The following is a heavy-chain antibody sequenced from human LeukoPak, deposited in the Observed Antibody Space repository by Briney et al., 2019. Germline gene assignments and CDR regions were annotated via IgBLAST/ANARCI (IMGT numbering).Heavy chain of an antibody. Sequence: GGSLRLSCAASGFTFSSHWMTWVRQAPGKGLEWVANIKEDGTKKNYVDSVKGRFTISRDNSKNTLYLQMNSLRAEDTAVYYCARDSWQGFDYWGQGTLVTVSS. J-gene: IGHJ4*02. CDR3: ARDSWQGFDY. V-gene: IGHV3-7*01. CDR1: GFTFSSHW. CDR2: IKEDGTKK.